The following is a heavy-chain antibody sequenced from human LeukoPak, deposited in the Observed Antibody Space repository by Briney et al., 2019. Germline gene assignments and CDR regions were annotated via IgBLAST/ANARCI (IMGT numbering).Heavy chain of an antibody. J-gene: IGHJ4*02. CDR3: AKREAEESGPIDF. CDR2: ISGRGDFT. CDR1: GFTFSKSA. V-gene: IGHV3-23*01. D-gene: IGHD3-3*01. Sequence: GGSLRLSCAASGFTFSKSAMTWVRQAPGTGLEWVSAISGRGDFTYYADSVEGRFTISRDNFKNVLYLQMSSLRAQDTAVYYCAKREAEESGPIDFWGQGTLVTVSS.